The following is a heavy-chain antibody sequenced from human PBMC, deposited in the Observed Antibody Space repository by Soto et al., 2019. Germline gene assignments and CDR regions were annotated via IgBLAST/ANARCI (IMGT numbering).Heavy chain of an antibody. Sequence: QVQLVQSGTEVKTPGSSVKVSCKASGGSFSKFAINWVRQAPGQGLEWMGGIIPTLGTTDNAHKFQGRVTITADEATRTAYMELSGLRSEDTAVYYCARDDATHCGDDCYRYFYYGMDVWGQGTTVTVSS. CDR3: ARDDATHCGDDCYRYFYYGMDV. CDR2: IIPTLGTT. D-gene: IGHD2-21*02. V-gene: IGHV1-69*01. J-gene: IGHJ6*02. CDR1: GGSFSKFA.